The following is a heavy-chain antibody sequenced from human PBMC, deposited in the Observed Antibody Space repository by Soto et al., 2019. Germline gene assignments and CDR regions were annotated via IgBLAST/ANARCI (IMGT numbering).Heavy chain of an antibody. CDR1: GDSVSSNSAA. Sequence: SPTLSLTCAISGDSVSSNSAAWNWIRQSPSRGLEWLGRTYYRSKWYNDYAVSVKSRITINPDTSKNQFSLQLNSVTPEDTAVYYCARDPGPQLGPFALYGMDVWGQGTTVTVSS. J-gene: IGHJ6*02. D-gene: IGHD6-13*01. V-gene: IGHV6-1*01. CDR2: TYYRSKWYN. CDR3: ARDPGPQLGPFALYGMDV.